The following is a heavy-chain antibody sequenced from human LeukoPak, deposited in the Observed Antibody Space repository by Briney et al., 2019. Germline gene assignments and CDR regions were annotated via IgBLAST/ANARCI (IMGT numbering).Heavy chain of an antibody. D-gene: IGHD6-6*01. Sequence: ASVKVSCKASGGTFSSYGVSWVRQAPGQGLEWMGGIIPIFGTANYAQKFQGRVTITADESTSTAYMELSSLRSEDTAVYYCARLDEYSSSSRYYGMDVWGQGTTVTVSS. CDR2: IIPIFGTA. V-gene: IGHV1-69*13. J-gene: IGHJ6*02. CDR3: ARLDEYSSSSRYYGMDV. CDR1: GGTFSSYG.